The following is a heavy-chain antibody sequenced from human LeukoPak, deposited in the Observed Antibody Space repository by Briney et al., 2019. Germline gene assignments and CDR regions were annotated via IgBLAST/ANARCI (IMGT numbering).Heavy chain of an antibody. V-gene: IGHV4-4*02. Sequence: PSGTLSLTCAVSGGSISSNNWWSWVRQPPGKGLEWIGEIYASGSTNYKPSLKSRGTISVDKSKNQFSLKLSSVTAADTAVYYCARANDYGDPLPRYMDVWGKGTTVTVSS. J-gene: IGHJ6*03. D-gene: IGHD4-17*01. CDR1: GGSISSNNW. CDR3: ARANDYGDPLPRYMDV. CDR2: IYASGST.